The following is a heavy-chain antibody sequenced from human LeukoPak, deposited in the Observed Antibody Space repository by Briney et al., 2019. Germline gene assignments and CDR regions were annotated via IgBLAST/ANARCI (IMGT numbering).Heavy chain of an antibody. V-gene: IGHV3-7*01. J-gene: IGHJ4*02. CDR3: ARADYYGSGSYYWK. Sequence: PGGSLRLSCAASGFTFSSYWMSWVRQAPGKGLEWVANIKEDGSEKYYVDSVKGRFTISRDNAKNSLYLQMNSLRAGDTAVYYCARADYYGSGSYYWKWGQGTLVTVSS. D-gene: IGHD3-10*01. CDR1: GFTFSSYW. CDR2: IKEDGSEK.